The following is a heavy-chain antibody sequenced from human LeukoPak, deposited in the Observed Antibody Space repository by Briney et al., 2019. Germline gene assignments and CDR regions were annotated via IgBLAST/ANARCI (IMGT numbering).Heavy chain of an antibody. CDR1: GFTFRNYG. V-gene: IGHV3-30*18. CDR3: AKDRRMMSAYYGMDV. CDR2: ISYDGGHQ. Sequence: HPGRSLRLSCEASGFTFRNYGVHWVRQAPGKGLEWVAVISYDGGHQYSADSVKGRFTLSRDNSKNTVYLQLNSLRAEDTAVYYCAKDRRMMSAYYGMDVWGRGTPVTVSS. D-gene: IGHD3-16*01. J-gene: IGHJ6*02.